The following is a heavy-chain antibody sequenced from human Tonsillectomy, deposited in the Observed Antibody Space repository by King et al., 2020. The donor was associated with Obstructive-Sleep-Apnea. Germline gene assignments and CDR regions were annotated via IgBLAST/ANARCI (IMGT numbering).Heavy chain of an antibody. J-gene: IGHJ5*02. V-gene: IGHV4-31*03. CDR3: ARTIRGESYESSGYYWNWFDP. D-gene: IGHD3-22*01. CDR2: IYYSGST. CDR1: GGSISSGGYY. Sequence: QLQESGPGLVKPSQTLSLTCTVSGGSISSGGYYWSWIRQHPGKGLEWIGYIYYSGSTYYNPSLKSRVTMSVDTSTNQFSLKLRSVTAADTAVYYCARTIRGESYESSGYYWNWFDPWGQGTLVTVSS.